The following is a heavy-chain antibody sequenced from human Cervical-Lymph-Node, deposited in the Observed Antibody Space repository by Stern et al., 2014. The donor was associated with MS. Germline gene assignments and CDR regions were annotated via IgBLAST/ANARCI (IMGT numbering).Heavy chain of an antibody. CDR3: VRDHYDILTGYYIDY. D-gene: IGHD3-9*01. J-gene: IGHJ4*02. CDR2: IHSGGYP. CDR1: GFTVSSNY. Sequence: EMQLVESGGGLTQPGGSLRLSCATSGFTVSSNYMSWARQAPGKGLEWVSVIHSGGYPSYVDSVKGQFTISRDNSKNTLYLQMNSLRAEDTAVYYCVRDHYDILTGYYIDYWGQGTLVTVSS. V-gene: IGHV3-53*01.